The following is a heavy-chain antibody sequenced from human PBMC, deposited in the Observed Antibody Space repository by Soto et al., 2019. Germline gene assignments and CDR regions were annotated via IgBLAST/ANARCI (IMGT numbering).Heavy chain of an antibody. D-gene: IGHD2-2*01. V-gene: IGHV3-33*01. CDR1: GFTFSSYG. CDR2: IWYDGSNK. CDR3: ARSGRPAAIRVWFDP. J-gene: IGHJ5*02. Sequence: QVQLVESGGGVVQPGRSLRLSCAASGFTFSSYGMHWVRQAPGKGLEWVAVIWYDGSNKYYADSVKGRFTISRDNSKNTLYLQMISLRAEDTAVYYCARSGRPAAIRVWFDPWDQGTLVTVSS.